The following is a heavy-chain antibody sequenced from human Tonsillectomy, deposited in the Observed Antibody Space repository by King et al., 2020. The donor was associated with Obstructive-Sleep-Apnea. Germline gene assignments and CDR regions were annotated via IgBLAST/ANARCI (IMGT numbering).Heavy chain of an antibody. CDR3: AKDIFRSDSPYYYYAMDV. Sequence: QLVQSGGGLVQPGGSLRLSCAASGFTFSSYAMSWVRQAPGKGLEWVSGISGSGASTYFADSVKGRFTISRDNSKNTLYLLMNSLRAEDTAVYYCAKDIFRSDSPYYYYAMDVWGKGTTVTVSS. V-gene: IGHV3-23*04. J-gene: IGHJ6*04. CDR2: ISGSGAST. D-gene: IGHD3-9*01. CDR1: GFTFSSYA.